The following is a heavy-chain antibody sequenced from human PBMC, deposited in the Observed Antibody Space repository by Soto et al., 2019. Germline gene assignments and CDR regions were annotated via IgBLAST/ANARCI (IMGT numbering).Heavy chain of an antibody. CDR3: VRDRTKNLRRWIVP. Sequence: SENLCVTYNVSVASLAGYYWSWIRQPPGKELEWIGRIYATGSTDCNPSLKSRLTMSVDMSKKHFSLTLRSVTAADTNMYYCVRDRTKNLRRWIVPPGQ. J-gene: IGHJ5*02. D-gene: IGHD1-1*01. CDR1: VASLAGYY. V-gene: IGHV4-4*07. CDR2: IYATGST.